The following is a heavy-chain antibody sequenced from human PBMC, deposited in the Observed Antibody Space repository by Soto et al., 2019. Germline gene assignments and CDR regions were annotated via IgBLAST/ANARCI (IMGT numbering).Heavy chain of an antibody. J-gene: IGHJ3*02. V-gene: IGHV4-34*01. Sequence: SETRSLTCAVYGGSFSGYYWSWIRQPPGKGLEWIGEINHSGSTNYNPSLKSRVTISVDTSKNQFSLKLSSVTAADTAVYYCARDHKGLWFGERIDIWGQGTMVTVSS. CDR3: ARDHKGLWFGERIDI. CDR1: GGSFSGYY. D-gene: IGHD3-10*01. CDR2: INHSGST.